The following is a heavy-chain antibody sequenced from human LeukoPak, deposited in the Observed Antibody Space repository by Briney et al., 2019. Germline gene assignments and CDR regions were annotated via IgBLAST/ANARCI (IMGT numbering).Heavy chain of an antibody. CDR3: ARQPGETAAFDI. J-gene: IGHJ3*02. D-gene: IGHD5-18*01. Sequence: SETLSLTCTVSGYSVSNSYWSWIRQPPGKGLEWIAYSHHSGETKYNPSLKSRITISVDTSKNQVSLNLNSVTAADTAVYYCARQPGETAAFDIWGQGTTVTVSA. CDR1: GYSVSNSY. CDR2: SHHSGET. V-gene: IGHV4-59*08.